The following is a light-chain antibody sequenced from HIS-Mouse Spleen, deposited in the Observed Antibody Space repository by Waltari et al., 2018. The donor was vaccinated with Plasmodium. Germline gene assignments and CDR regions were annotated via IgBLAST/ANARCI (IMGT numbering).Light chain of an antibody. CDR2: AVS. CDR1: RSDAGGYNY. V-gene: IGLV2-8*01. J-gene: IGLJ2*01. CDR3: SSYAGSNVV. Sequence: QSALTQPPSASGSPGQSVTISCTGTRSDAGGYNYVSWYQQHPGKAPKLMIYAVSKRPFGVVDRFSGSKSGNPASLTVSGLQAEDEADYYCSSYAGSNVVFGGGTKLTVL.